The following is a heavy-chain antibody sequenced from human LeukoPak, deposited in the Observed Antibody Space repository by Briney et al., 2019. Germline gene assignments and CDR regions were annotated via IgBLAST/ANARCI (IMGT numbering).Heavy chain of an antibody. CDR3: AKDPSGWLTSPRDNWFDP. V-gene: IGHV3-23*01. CDR2: ISGNGGST. CDR1: GFTFSDYA. J-gene: IGHJ5*02. D-gene: IGHD4/OR15-4a*01. Sequence: GGSLRLSCAASGFTFSDYAMNWVRQAPGKGLEWVSAISGNGGSTYYADSVKGRFTISRDNSKNTLYLQMNGLRAEDTAVYYCAKDPSGWLTSPRDNWFDPWGQGTLVTVSS.